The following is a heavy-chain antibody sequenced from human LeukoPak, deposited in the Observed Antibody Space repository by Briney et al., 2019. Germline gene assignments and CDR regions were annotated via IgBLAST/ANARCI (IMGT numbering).Heavy chain of an antibody. CDR1: GITSGDYT. D-gene: IGHD1-26*01. CDR3: TRDGATLDY. Sequence: TGGSLRFSWRASGITSGDYTTCLVRKAPGKGQELVGLIRSKAYGATTEYAASVKGRFTISRDDSRSIAYLQMNSLKTEDTAMYYCTRDGATLDYWGQGTLVTVSS. CDR2: IRSKAYGATT. V-gene: IGHV3-49*04. J-gene: IGHJ4*02.